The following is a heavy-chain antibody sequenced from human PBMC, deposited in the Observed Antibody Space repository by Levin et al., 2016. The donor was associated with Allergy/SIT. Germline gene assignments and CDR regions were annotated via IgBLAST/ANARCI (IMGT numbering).Heavy chain of an antibody. Sequence: GGSLRLSCAASGFTFSSYSMNWVRQAPGKGLEWVSSISSSSSYIYYADSVKGRFTISRDNAKNSLYLQMNSLRAEDTAVYYCARGFDSYGIYFDYWGQGTLVTVSS. V-gene: IGHV3-21*01. CDR3: ARGFDSYGIYFDY. CDR2: ISSSSSYI. CDR1: GFTFSSYS. D-gene: IGHD5-18*01. J-gene: IGHJ4*02.